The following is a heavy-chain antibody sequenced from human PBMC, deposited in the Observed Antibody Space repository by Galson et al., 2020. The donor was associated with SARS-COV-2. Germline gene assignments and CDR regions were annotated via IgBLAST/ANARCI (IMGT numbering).Heavy chain of an antibody. CDR3: ARHMHITTAGISKTYFYYGMDV. CDR1: GGSISRYY. J-gene: IGHJ6*02. Sequence: ETSETLSLTCTVSGGSISRYYWSWIRQPPGKGLEWIGCIYYSGSTNYNPSLKSRVTISVDTSKSQFSLKLSSVTAADTAVYYCARHMHITTAGISKTYFYYGMDVWGPGTTVTVSS. CDR2: IYYSGST. D-gene: IGHD6-13*01. V-gene: IGHV4-59*08.